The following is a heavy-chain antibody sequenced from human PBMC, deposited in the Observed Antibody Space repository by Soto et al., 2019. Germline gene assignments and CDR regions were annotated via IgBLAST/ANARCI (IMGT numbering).Heavy chain of an antibody. CDR2: IKYDGSEK. Sequence: GSLRLSCAGSGFAFSSHWMSWVRQAPGKGLEWVASIKYDGSEKYYVDSVKGRFTVSRDNAEKSVFLHLNTLRPEDTAVYYCVRDVGPITIFGEALSGYFDSWGQGTRVTVSS. CDR3: VRDVGPITIFGEALSGYFDS. D-gene: IGHD3-3*02. CDR1: GFAFSSHW. V-gene: IGHV3-7*03. J-gene: IGHJ4*02.